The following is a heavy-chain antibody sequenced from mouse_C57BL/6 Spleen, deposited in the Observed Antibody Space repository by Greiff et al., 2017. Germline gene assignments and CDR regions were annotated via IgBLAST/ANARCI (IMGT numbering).Heavy chain of an antibody. V-gene: IGHV3-8*01. J-gene: IGHJ2*01. Sequence: DVHLVESGPGLAKPSQTLSLTCSVTGYSITSDYWNWIRKFPGNKLEYIGYISYSGSTYYNPSLKSRISITRDTSKKQYYLQLNSVTTEDTATYYCARGRLTGPFDYWGQGTTLTVSS. D-gene: IGHD4-1*01. CDR3: ARGRLTGPFDY. CDR1: GYSITSDY. CDR2: ISYSGST.